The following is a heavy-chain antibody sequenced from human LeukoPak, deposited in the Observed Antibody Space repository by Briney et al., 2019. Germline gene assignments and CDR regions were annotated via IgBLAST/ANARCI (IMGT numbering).Heavy chain of an antibody. CDR3: ARATGDFDY. Sequence: GGTLRLSCAASGFTFSIYGMSWVRQAPGRGLEWVSAMSGSGGSTYYADSVKGRFTISRDNAKNPLYLQMNSLRAEDTAVYYCARATGDFDYWGQGTLVTVSS. CDR1: GFTFSIYG. D-gene: IGHD7-27*01. CDR2: MSGSGGST. J-gene: IGHJ4*02. V-gene: IGHV3-23*01.